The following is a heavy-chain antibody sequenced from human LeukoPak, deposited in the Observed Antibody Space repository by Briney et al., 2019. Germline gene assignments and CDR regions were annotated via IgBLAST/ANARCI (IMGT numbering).Heavy chain of an antibody. D-gene: IGHD2-2*01. Sequence: ASVKVSCKASGYTFTSNYIHWVRQAPGQGLEWMGMIYPRDGSTSYAQKFQGRVTVTRDTSTSTVHMELSGLRSEDTAVYYCARGVVPAAAYNWFDPWGQGTLVTVSS. J-gene: IGHJ5*02. CDR1: GYTFTSNY. CDR3: ARGVVPAAAYNWFDP. V-gene: IGHV1-46*01. CDR2: IYPRDGST.